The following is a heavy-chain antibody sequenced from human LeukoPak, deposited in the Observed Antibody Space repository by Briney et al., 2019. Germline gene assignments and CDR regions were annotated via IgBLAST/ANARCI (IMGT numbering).Heavy chain of an antibody. D-gene: IGHD3-10*01. CDR3: ARDGGLDY. J-gene: IGHJ4*02. Sequence: ASVEVSCKASGYTFTGYYMHWVRQAPGQGLEWMGWINPNSGDTKYAQKFQGRVTMTRDTSISTVYMELSRLTSDDTAMYYCARDGGLDYWGQGTLVTVSS. CDR2: INPNSGDT. V-gene: IGHV1-2*02. CDR1: GYTFTGYY.